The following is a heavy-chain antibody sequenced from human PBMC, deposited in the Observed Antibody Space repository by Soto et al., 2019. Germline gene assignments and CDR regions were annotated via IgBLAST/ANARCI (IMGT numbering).Heavy chain of an antibody. Sequence: SLKISCQASGYSFTNYWITWGRQMPGKGLECMGRIDPSDSYTDYSPSFQGHVTISADRSIRTAYLHWSSLEASDTAMYYCARHGRSKSYGGLDWGQGTLVTVSS. J-gene: IGHJ4*02. CDR2: IDPSDSYT. CDR3: ARHGRSKSYGGLD. V-gene: IGHV5-10-1*01. CDR1: GYSFTNYW. D-gene: IGHD2-15*01.